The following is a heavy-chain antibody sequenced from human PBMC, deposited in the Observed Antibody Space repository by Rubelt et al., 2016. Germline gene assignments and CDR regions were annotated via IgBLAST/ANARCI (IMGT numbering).Heavy chain of an antibody. CDR3: ARVSGTTNNWFDP. CDR1: GYTFTSYG. D-gene: IGHD1-1*01. CDR2: ISAYNGNT. J-gene: IGHJ5*02. V-gene: IGHV1-18*01. Sequence: QVQLVQSGAEVKKPGASVKVSCKASGYTFTSYGISWVRQAPGQGLEWMGWISAYNGNTNYAQKLQGRVTMTTNPSTSPACMELRSLRSDDTAVYYCARVSGTTNNWFDPWGQGTLVTVSS.